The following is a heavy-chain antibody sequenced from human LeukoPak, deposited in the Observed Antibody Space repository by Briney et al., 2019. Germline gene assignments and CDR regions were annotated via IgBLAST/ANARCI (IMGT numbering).Heavy chain of an antibody. V-gene: IGHV3-11*04. J-gene: IGHJ4*02. Sequence: GGSLRLSCAVSGFTVSNYAMSWIRQAPGKGLEWVSYISTSGSIISYADSVKGRFTISRDNAKNSLYLQMNSLRAEDTAVYYCARTPGDYDDYWGQGTLVTVSS. CDR1: GFTVSNYA. D-gene: IGHD2-15*01. CDR2: ISTSGSII. CDR3: ARTPGDYDDY.